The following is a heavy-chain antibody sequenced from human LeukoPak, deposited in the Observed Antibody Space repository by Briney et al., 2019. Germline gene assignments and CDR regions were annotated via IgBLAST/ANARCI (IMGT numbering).Heavy chain of an antibody. CDR1: GDSVSSNRAT. J-gene: IGHJ4*02. CDR3: ARGRGDTDFDF. Sequence: SQTLSLTCAISGDSVSSNRATWTWIRQSPSRGLEWLGRTYFRSKWYNDYAVSVKGRITINPDTSKNQFSLQLNSVTPEDTAVYYCARGRGDTDFDFWGQGTLVTVSS. CDR2: TYFRSKWYN. V-gene: IGHV6-1*01.